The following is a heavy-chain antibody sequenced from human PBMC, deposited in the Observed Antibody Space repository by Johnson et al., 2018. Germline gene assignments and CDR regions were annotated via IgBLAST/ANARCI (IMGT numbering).Heavy chain of an antibody. CDR3: AKERYTSGWHYAFDI. CDR1: GFTFSSYG. Sequence: QVQLQESGGGVVHPGRSLRLSCAASGFTFSSYGMHWVRQAPGKGLEWAAVISYDGTNTYYEDSVQGRFPISSYNSKNTLYLKRNSRRAEDTAVYYCAKERYTSGWHYAFDIWGQGTLVTVSS. V-gene: IGHV3-30*18. J-gene: IGHJ3*02. D-gene: IGHD6-19*01. CDR2: ISYDGTNT.